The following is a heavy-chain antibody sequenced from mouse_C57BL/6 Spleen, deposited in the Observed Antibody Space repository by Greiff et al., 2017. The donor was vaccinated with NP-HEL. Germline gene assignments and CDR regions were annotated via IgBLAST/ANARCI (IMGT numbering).Heavy chain of an antibody. J-gene: IGHJ2*01. CDR1: GYTFTSYW. CDR2: IDPSDSYT. D-gene: IGHD1-1*01. V-gene: IGHV1-50*01. Sequence: QVQLQQPGAELVKPGASVKLSCKASGYTFTSYWMQWVKQRPGQGLEWIGEIDPSDSYTNYNQKFKGKATLTVDTSSSTAYMQLSSLTSEDSAVYYCARRRYYGSKVYFDYWGQGTTLTVSS. CDR3: ARRRYYGSKVYFDY.